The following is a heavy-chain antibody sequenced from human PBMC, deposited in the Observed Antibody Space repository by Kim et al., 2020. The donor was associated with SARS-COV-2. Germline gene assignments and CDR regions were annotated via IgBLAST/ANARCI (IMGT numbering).Heavy chain of an antibody. Sequence: GGSLRLSCAASGFTFSSYAMSWVRQAPGKGLEWVSAISGSGGSTYYADSVKGRFTISRDNSKNTLYLQMNSLRAEDPAVYYWAALGGYSYGLDYLGQGTLVTVSS. CDR2: ISGSGGST. D-gene: IGHD5-18*01. CDR3: AALGGYSYGLDY. V-gene: IGHV3-23*01. J-gene: IGHJ4*02. CDR1: GFTFSSYA.